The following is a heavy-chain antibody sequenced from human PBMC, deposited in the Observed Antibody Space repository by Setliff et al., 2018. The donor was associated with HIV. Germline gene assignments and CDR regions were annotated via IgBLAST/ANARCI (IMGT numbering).Heavy chain of an antibody. Sequence: ASETLSLTCAVYGGSFSDYYWSWIRQPPGKGLEWIGEINHSGSTNYNPSLMSRVTISVDTSKNQFSLKLSSVTAADTAVYYCAGAANYYDGSGYWAPPREFDYWGRGTRVTAPQ. CDR2: INHSGST. CDR3: AGAANYYDGSGYWAPPREFDY. J-gene: IGHJ4*02. CDR1: GGSFSDYY. V-gene: IGHV4-34*01. D-gene: IGHD3-22*01.